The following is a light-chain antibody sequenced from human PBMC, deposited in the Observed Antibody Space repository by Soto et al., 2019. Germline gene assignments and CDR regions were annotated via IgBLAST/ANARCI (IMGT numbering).Light chain of an antibody. V-gene: IGKV1-5*01. Sequence: DIQLTESPCTLSGSVVDIGTSTCRASQPFSTWLAWYQQKPGKAPKLLIYDVCSLESGVPSRFSGSGSGTEFTLTISILEPEDFAVYYCQQYGGSPRTFGQGTKVDIK. CDR2: DVC. CDR3: QQYGGSPRT. J-gene: IGKJ1*01. CDR1: QPFSTW.